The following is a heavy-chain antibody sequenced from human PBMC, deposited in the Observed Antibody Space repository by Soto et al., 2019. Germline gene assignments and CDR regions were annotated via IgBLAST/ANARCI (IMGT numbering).Heavy chain of an antibody. Sequence: EVQLVESGGGLVQPGGSLRLSCAASGFTFSNYWMDWVRQAQGKGLVWVSRIKRDGSSISYADSVKGRVTISRDNAKNTLYLQMNSLRAEDTAVYYCARDGGRGGDLDYWGQGTLVTVSS. V-gene: IGHV3-74*01. J-gene: IGHJ4*02. D-gene: IGHD2-21*02. CDR1: GFTFSNYW. CDR2: IKRDGSSI. CDR3: ARDGGRGGDLDY.